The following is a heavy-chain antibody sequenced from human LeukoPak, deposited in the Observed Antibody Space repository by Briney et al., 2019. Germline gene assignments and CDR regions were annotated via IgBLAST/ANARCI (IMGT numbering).Heavy chain of an antibody. CDR2: IKQDGSEK. CDR1: GFTFSSYW. V-gene: IGHV3-7*01. D-gene: IGHD5-12*01. Sequence: GGSLRLSCAASGFTFSSYWMSWVRQAPGKGLEWVANIKQDGSEKYYVDSVKGRFTISRDNAKNSLYLQMNSLRAEDTAVYYCASGIGVATIRGSYDAFDIWGQGTMVTVSS. J-gene: IGHJ3*02. CDR3: ASGIGVATIRGSYDAFDI.